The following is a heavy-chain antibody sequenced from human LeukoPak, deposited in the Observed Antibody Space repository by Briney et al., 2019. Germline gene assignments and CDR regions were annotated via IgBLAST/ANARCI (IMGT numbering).Heavy chain of an antibody. CDR2: IRYDGSNK. Sequence: GGSLRLSCAASGFTFSSYGMHWVRQAPGKGLEWVAFIRYDGSNKYYADSVKGRFTISRDNSKNTLYLQMNSLRAEDTAVYYCAKNLELWFRDLLYFDSWGQGTLVTVSS. CDR3: AKNLELWFRDLLYFDS. D-gene: IGHD3-10*01. J-gene: IGHJ4*02. CDR1: GFTFSSYG. V-gene: IGHV3-30*02.